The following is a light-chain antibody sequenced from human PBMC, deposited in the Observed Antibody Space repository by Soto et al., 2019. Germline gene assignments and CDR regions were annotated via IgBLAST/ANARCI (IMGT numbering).Light chain of an antibody. V-gene: IGLV2-14*01. CDR2: EVS. Sequence: QSVLTQPASVSGSPGQSITISCTGTSADVGGYAYVSWYQKYPGKAPKLVISEVSNRPSGVSHRFSGSRSGNTASLTISGLQAEDEADYYCCSYTDYTTPVFSGGTKLTVL. CDR1: SADVGGYAY. J-gene: IGLJ3*02. CDR3: CSYTDYTTPV.